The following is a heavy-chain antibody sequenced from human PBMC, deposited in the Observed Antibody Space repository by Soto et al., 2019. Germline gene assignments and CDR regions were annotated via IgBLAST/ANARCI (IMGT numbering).Heavy chain of an antibody. CDR2: TNHRGVT. D-gene: IGHD3-16*01. Sequence: QVHLQQWGAGLLKPSETLSLSCTVSGASFSEYYWSWSRHPPGKGLEWIGETNHRGVTHYNRSLKRRGAISVETPKHQSSLRLSSVPAADTGVYYCARFGRTGVDHWCQGTLVSVSS. CDR3: ARFGRTGVDH. CDR1: GASFSEYY. J-gene: IGHJ4*02. V-gene: IGHV4-34*01.